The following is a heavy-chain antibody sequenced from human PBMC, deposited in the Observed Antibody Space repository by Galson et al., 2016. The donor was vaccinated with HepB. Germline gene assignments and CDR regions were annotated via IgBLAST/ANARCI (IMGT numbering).Heavy chain of an antibody. D-gene: IGHD2-15*01. CDR1: GFSVSDNY. CDR3: ATRLGYCKGGTCFGRY. J-gene: IGHJ1*01. CDR2: IYSDGRT. V-gene: IGHV3-53*01. Sequence: LRLSCAVSGFSVSDNYMSWVRQAPGKGLEWVSLIYSDGRTHHAESVKGRFTISRDNTKNTVYLQMNSLRVEDSAIYYCATRLGYCKGGTCFGRYWGQGSLVIVS.